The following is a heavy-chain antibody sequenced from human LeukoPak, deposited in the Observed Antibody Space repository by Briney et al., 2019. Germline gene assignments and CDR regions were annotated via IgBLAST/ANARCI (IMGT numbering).Heavy chain of an antibody. V-gene: IGHV3-7*01. CDR2: INQDGSDK. Sequence: GGSLRLSCATSGFSFTTYWMSWVRQAPGKGLEWVANINQDGSDKYYVDSVKGRFTISRGSAKNSLYLQMNSLRAEDTAVYYCARGCSSTTCSGWFDPWGQGTLVTVSS. CDR3: ARGCSSTTCSGWFDP. J-gene: IGHJ5*02. D-gene: IGHD2-2*01. CDR1: GFSFTTYW.